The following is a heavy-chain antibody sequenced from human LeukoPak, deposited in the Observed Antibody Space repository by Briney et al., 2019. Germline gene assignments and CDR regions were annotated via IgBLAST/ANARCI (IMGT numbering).Heavy chain of an antibody. CDR3: ARDPQDIVVVPAAVNAEYFQH. J-gene: IGHJ1*01. CDR2: IIPILGIA. D-gene: IGHD2-2*01. V-gene: IGHV1-69*04. Sequence: SVKVSCTASGGTFSSYAISWVRQAPGQGLEWMGRIIPILGIANYAQKFQGRVTMTTDTSTSTAYMELRSLRSDDTAVYYCARDPQDIVVVPAAVNAEYFQHWGQGTLVTVSS. CDR1: GGTFSSYA.